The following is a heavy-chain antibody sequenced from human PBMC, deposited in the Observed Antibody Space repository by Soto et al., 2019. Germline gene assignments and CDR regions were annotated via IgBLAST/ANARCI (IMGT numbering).Heavy chain of an antibody. V-gene: IGHV4-39*01. CDR1: GGSISSSSYY. CDR3: ARHRGRLSQSYDFWSGYSTTIYYYYYYMDV. CDR2: IYYSGST. J-gene: IGHJ6*03. D-gene: IGHD3-3*01. Sequence: QLQLQESGPGLVKPSETLSLTCTVSGGSISSSSYYWGWIRQPPGKGLEWIGSIYYSGSTYYNPSLKSRVTISVDTSKNQFSLKLSSVTAADTAVYYYARHRGRLSQSYDFWSGYSTTIYYYYYYMDVWGKGTTVTVSS.